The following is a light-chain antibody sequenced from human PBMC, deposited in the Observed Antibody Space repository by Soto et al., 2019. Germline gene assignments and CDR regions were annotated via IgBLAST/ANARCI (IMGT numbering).Light chain of an antibody. CDR2: AAS. J-gene: IGKJ5*01. V-gene: IGKV1-39*01. Sequence: DIQMTQSPSSLSASVGDRVTITCRVSQSISSYLNWYQQKPGKAPKLLIYAASSLQSGVPSRFSGSGSGTDFTLTISSLQPEDFATYYCQQLHDYPITFGQGTRLEI. CDR1: QSISSY. CDR3: QQLHDYPIT.